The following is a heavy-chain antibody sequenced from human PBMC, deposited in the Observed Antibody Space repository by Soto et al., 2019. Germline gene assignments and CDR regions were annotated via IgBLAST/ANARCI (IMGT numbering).Heavy chain of an antibody. CDR1: GDSITSGGYY. D-gene: IGHD1-26*01. V-gene: IGHV4-31*03. J-gene: IGHJ5*02. CDR3: ARERVLRSGWFDP. CDR2: IYFTGSA. Sequence: QVQLRESGPGLVKPSQALSLVCSVSGDSITSGGYYWTWLRQRPGKSLEWIGYIYFTGSAYYNPSLKSRMTMSVDTSKNQFSLRLTSVTAADTAFYYCARERVLRSGWFDPWGQGTLVTVSS.